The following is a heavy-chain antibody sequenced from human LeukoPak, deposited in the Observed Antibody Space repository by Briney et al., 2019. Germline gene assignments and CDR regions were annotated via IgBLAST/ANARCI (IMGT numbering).Heavy chain of an antibody. CDR3: AREYSGWYGRAFDY. Sequence: ASVKVSCKASGYTFTGYYMHWVRQAPGQGLEWMGWINPNRGGTNYAQKFQGRVTMTRDTSISTAYMELSRLRSDDTAVYYCAREYSGWYGRAFDYWGQGTLVTVSS. V-gene: IGHV1-2*02. CDR1: GYTFTGYY. D-gene: IGHD6-19*01. J-gene: IGHJ4*02. CDR2: INPNRGGT.